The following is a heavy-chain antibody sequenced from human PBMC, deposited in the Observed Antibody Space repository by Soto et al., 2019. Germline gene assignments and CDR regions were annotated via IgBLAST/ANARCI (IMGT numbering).Heavy chain of an antibody. CDR3: ARDSVDTAMVYYFDY. Sequence: ASVQVSCNASGVPFSSYATSWVQQAPGNGLECRGGIIRIFVTANYAQKFQSRVTSTPDESTSTAYTELSSLRSEDTAVYYCARDSVDTAMVYYFDYWGQGTLVTVSS. J-gene: IGHJ4*02. CDR1: GVPFSSYA. V-gene: IGHV1-69*01. CDR2: IIRIFVTA. D-gene: IGHD5-18*01.